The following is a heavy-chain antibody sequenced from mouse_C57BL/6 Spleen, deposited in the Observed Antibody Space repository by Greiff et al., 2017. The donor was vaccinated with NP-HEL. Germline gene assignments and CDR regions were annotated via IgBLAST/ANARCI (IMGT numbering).Heavy chain of an antibody. D-gene: IGHD1-1*01. Sequence: VMLVESGPELVKPGASVKISCKASGYTFTDYYINWVKQRPGQGLEWIARIYPGSGNTYYNEKFKGKATLTAEKSSSTAYMQLSSLTSEDSAVYFCAREDYGSSDGNYWGQGTTLTVSS. J-gene: IGHJ2*01. CDR1: GYTFTDYY. CDR2: IYPGSGNT. V-gene: IGHV1-76*01. CDR3: AREDYGSSDGNY.